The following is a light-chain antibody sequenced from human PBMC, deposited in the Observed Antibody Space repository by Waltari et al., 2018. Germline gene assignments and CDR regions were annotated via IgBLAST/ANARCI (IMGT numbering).Light chain of an antibody. V-gene: IGLV4-69*01. CDR2: VNSDGSH. CDR3: QTGGFGIWV. J-gene: IGLJ3*02. Sequence: QLMLTQSPSASASLGASVKLTCTLSSGHSSYAIAWHQQQPEKGPRYLMKVNSDGSHIKWDGIPDRFSGSSSGAERYLTISSLQSEDEADYYCQTGGFGIWVFGGGTKLTVL. CDR1: SGHSSYA.